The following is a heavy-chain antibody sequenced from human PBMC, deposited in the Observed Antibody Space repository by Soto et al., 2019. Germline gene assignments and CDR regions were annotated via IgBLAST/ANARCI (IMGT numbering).Heavy chain of an antibody. CDR2: ISAYNGNT. D-gene: IGHD2-2*02. V-gene: IGHV1-18*01. CDR1: GYTFTSYG. Sequence: ASVKVSCKASGYTFTSYGISWVRQAPGQGLEWMGWISAYNGNTNYAQKLQGRVTMTTDTSTSTAYVELRRLRSEDTAEYYAPSDNDNIVVVPAAIADIGPRLHCSGGSCYWTDAFDIWGQGTMVTVSS. J-gene: IGHJ3*02. CDR3: PSDNDNIVVVPAAIADIGPRLHCSGGSCYWTDAFDI.